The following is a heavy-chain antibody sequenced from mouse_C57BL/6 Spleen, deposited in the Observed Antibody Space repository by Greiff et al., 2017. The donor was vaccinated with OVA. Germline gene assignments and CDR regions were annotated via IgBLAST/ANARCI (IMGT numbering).Heavy chain of an antibody. CDR2: IDPEDGDT. J-gene: IGHJ2*01. Sequence: VQLKQSGAELVRPGASVKLSCTASGFNIKDYYMHWVKQRPEQGLEWIGRIDPEDGDTEYAPKFQGKATMTADTSSNTAYLQLSSLTSEDTAVYYCTTWGTTVGFYFDYWGQGTTLTVSS. D-gene: IGHD1-1*01. V-gene: IGHV14-1*01. CDR3: TTWGTTVGFYFDY. CDR1: GFNIKDYY.